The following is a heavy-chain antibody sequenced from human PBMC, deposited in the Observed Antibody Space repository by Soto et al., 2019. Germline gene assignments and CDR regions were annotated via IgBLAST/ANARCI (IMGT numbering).Heavy chain of an antibody. CDR2: ISAYNGNT. J-gene: IGHJ5*02. V-gene: IGHV1-18*01. D-gene: IGHD6-13*01. CDR3: ARFILDSSSWRRVNWFDP. Sequence: GASVKVSCKASGYTFTSYGISWVRQAPGQGLEWMGWISAYNGNTNYAQKPQGRVTMTTDTSTSTAYMELRSLRSDDTAVYYCARFILDSSSWRRVNWFDPWGQGTLVTVSS. CDR1: GYTFTSYG.